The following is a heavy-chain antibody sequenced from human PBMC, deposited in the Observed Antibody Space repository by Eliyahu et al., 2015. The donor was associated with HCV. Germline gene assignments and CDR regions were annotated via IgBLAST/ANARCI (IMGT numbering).Heavy chain of an antibody. CDR1: GGSXXXSKW. Sequence: QVQLQESGPGLVEPSGTLSLTCTISGGSXXXSKWWSWVRQPPGKGLEWIGEIYHSGTTNYNPSLKSRVTISVDKSENQFSLKLSSVTAADTAVYYCARGYCGDNCGWWFDPWGQGTLVTVSS. V-gene: IGHV4-4*02. CDR2: IYHSGTT. CDR3: ARGYCGDNCGWWFDP. D-gene: IGHD2-21*02. J-gene: IGHJ5*02.